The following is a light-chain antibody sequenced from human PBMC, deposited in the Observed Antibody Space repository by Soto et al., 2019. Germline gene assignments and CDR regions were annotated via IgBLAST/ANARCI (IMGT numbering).Light chain of an antibody. Sequence: EIVMTQSPAALSVSPGERVTLSCRASQSISFNLAWYQQKLGQAPRLLIYIASTRAAGIPARFSGSGSGTDFTLTISSLQAEDVAVYYCQQYSISPPMYTFGQGTKVDIK. CDR2: IAS. CDR1: QSISFN. CDR3: QQYSISPPMYT. J-gene: IGKJ2*01. V-gene: IGKV3-15*01.